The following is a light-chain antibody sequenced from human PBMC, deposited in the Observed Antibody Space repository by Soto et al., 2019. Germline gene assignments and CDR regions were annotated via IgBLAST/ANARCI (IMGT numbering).Light chain of an antibody. CDR1: QSVDNNY. Sequence: EIVLTQSPGTLSLSPGERATLSCGASQSVDNNYLAWYQQKPGQAPRLLIYDASRRATGIPDRFSGSGSGTDFTLTISRLEPEDFAVFYCQQYGRAPATFGGGTKVEIK. CDR2: DAS. V-gene: IGKV3-20*01. J-gene: IGKJ4*01. CDR3: QQYGRAPAT.